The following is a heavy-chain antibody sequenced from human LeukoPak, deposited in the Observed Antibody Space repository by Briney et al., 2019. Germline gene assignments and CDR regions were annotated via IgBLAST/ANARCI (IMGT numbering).Heavy chain of an antibody. D-gene: IGHD5-18*01. J-gene: IGHJ4*02. CDR1: GYTFTGYY. CDR3: VSGYSFAF. V-gene: IGHV1-2*02. CDR2: INANSGDT. Sequence: ASVKVSCKASGYTFTGYYMHWVRQAPGQGFEWMGWINANSGDTDYAPKFQGRITMTRDTSISTAYMELSGLTSDDTAVYYCVSGYSFAFWGQGTLVTVSS.